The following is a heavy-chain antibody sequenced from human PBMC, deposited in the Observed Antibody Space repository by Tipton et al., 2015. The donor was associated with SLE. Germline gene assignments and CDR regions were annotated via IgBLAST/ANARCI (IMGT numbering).Heavy chain of an antibody. CDR3: ARDAYCSGGSCYGFDS. D-gene: IGHD2-15*01. V-gene: IGHV4-61*01. CDR2: ISYSGST. CDR1: GGSIGSRLYY. Sequence: TLSLTCFVSGGSIGSRLYYWSWIRQPPGKGLEWIGHISYSGSTHYNSSLKSRVTMSLDASKNQFSLTVSSVTAADTAVYHCARDAYCSGGSCYGFDSWGPGTLVAVSS. J-gene: IGHJ4*02.